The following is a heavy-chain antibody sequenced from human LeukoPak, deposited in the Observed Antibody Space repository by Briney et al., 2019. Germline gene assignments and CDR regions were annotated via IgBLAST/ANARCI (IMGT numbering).Heavy chain of an antibody. Sequence: GGSLRLSCAASGFTFSNYAMSWVRQAPGKGLEWVSTISNSGGSTYCADSVKGRFTISRDNSKNTLYLQMNSLIADDTAVYYCAKEGFLEWFLFDYWGQGTLVTVSS. CDR3: AKEGFLEWFLFDY. J-gene: IGHJ4*02. D-gene: IGHD3-3*01. V-gene: IGHV3-23*01. CDR1: GFTFSNYA. CDR2: ISNSGGST.